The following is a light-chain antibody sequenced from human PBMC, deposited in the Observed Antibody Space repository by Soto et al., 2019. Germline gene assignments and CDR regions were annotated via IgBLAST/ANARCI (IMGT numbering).Light chain of an antibody. CDR3: LQDYNYPYT. V-gene: IGKV1-6*01. CDR1: QGIRND. CDR2: AAS. J-gene: IGKJ2*01. Sequence: AIQMTQSPSSLSASVGDRVTITCRASQGIRNDLGRYQQKPGKAPNLLIYAASSLQSGVPSRFSGSGSGTDFTLTISSLQAEDFATYYCLQDYNYPYTFGQGTKLEIK.